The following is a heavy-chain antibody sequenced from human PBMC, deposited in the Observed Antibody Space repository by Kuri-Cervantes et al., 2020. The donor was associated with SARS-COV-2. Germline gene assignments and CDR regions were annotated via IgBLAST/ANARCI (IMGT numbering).Heavy chain of an antibody. CDR3: ARTTKYYDYVWGSYGGRYYFDY. CDR2: IDWDDDK. D-gene: IGHD3-16*01. CDR1: GGSFSGYY. J-gene: IGHJ4*02. V-gene: IGHV2-70*01. Sequence: TLSLTCAVYGGSFSGYYWSWIRQPPGKALEWLALIDWDDDKYYSTSLKTRLTIPKDTSKNQVVLTMTNMDPVDTATYYCARTTKYYDYVWGSYGGRYYFDYWGQGTLVTVSS.